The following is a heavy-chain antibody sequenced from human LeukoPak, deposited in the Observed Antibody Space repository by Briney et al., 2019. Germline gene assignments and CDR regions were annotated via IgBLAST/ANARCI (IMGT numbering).Heavy chain of an antibody. Sequence: SVKVSCKASGGTFSSYAISWVRQAPGQGLEWMGGIIPIFGTANYAQKFQGRVTITADESTSTAYMELSSLRSEDTAVYYCARGPDIVVVPAAMAEGRYYYYMDVWGKGTTVTVSS. CDR3: ARGPDIVVVPAAMAEGRYYYYMDV. CDR2: IIPIFGTA. CDR1: GGTFSSYA. V-gene: IGHV1-69*01. J-gene: IGHJ6*03. D-gene: IGHD2-2*01.